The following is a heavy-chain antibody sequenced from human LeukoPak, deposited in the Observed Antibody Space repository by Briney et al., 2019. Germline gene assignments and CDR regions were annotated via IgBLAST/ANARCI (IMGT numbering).Heavy chain of an antibody. CDR2: IIPIFGTA. V-gene: IGHV1-69*05. CDR3: ATCPGPRGGDWD. Sequence: GSSVKVSCKASGGTFSSYAISWVRQAPGQGLEWMGRIIPIFGTANYAQKFQGGVTITTDESTSTAYMELSSLRSEDTAVYYCATCPGPRGGDWDWGQGTLVTVSS. D-gene: IGHD3-9*01. CDR1: GGTFSSYA. J-gene: IGHJ1*01.